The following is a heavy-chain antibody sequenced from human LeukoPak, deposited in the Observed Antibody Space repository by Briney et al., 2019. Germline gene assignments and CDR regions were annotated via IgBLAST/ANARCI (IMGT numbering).Heavy chain of an antibody. D-gene: IGHD6-13*01. V-gene: IGHV3-7*03. J-gene: IGHJ6*02. Sequence: GGSLRLSCAASGFMFSSNWMSWVSLAPGKGLEWVANIKEDGTETYYVDSVKGRFTISRDNAKNSLYLQMNSLRVEDTAVYYCAKAASSSWPSYYYGMDVWGQGTTVTVSS. CDR1: GFMFSSNW. CDR3: AKAASSSWPSYYYGMDV. CDR2: IKEDGTET.